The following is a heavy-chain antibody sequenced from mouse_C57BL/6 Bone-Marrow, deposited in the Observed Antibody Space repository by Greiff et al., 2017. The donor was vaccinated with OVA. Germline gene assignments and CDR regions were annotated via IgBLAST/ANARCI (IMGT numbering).Heavy chain of an antibody. J-gene: IGHJ3*01. CDR3: SRCAGRGTWFAY. D-gene: IGHD3-3*01. CDR2: IDPSNSYI. Sequence: QVQLQQSGADLVMPGASVKLSCKASGYTFTSFWMHWVKQRPGQGLEWIGEIDPSNSYINYNQKFKGKSTLTVDKSSSTAYMQLSSLTSEDSAVYYCSRCAGRGTWFAYWGQGTLVNVSA. V-gene: IGHV1-69*01. CDR1: GYTFTSFW.